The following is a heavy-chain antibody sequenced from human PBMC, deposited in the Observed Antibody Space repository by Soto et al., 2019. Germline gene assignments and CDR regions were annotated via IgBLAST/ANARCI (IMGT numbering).Heavy chain of an antibody. CDR3: AREDGYNYYFDY. CDR1: GGSVSSGSYY. J-gene: IGHJ4*02. Sequence: SETLSLTCTVSGGSVSSGSYYWSWIRQPPGKGLEWIGYIYYSGSTNYNPSLKSRVTISVDTSKNQFSLKLSSVTAADTAAYYCAREDGYNYYFDYWGQGTLVTVSS. D-gene: IGHD5-12*01. V-gene: IGHV4-61*01. CDR2: IYYSGST.